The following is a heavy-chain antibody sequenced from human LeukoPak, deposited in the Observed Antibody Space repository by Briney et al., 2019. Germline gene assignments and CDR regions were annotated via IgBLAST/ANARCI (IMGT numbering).Heavy chain of an antibody. V-gene: IGHV1-18*01. CDR2: ISTYNGNT. CDR3: ARDPTDSSHYYYLGMDV. Sequence: VASVKVSFKASGYTFTSNGISWVRQAPGQGLEWMAWISTYNGNTNYAQKFQGRVTMTRDTSTTTVYMELSSLRSEDTAVYYCARDPTDSSHYYYLGMDVWGQGTTVTVSS. D-gene: IGHD3-22*01. J-gene: IGHJ6*02. CDR1: GYTFTSNG.